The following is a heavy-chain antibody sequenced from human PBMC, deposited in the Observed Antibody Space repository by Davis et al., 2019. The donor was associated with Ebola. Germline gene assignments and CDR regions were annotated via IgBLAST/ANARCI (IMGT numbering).Heavy chain of an antibody. CDR1: GYTFTTYG. V-gene: IGHV1-18*01. Sequence: ASVKVSCKASGYTFTTYGISWVRQAPGQGLEWMGWISAYNGNTNYAQKLQGRVTMTTDTSTSTAYMELRSLRSDDTAVYYCARDMGMVQEANWFDPWGQGTLVTVSS. CDR3: ARDMGMVQEANWFDP. J-gene: IGHJ5*02. CDR2: ISAYNGNT. D-gene: IGHD3-10*01.